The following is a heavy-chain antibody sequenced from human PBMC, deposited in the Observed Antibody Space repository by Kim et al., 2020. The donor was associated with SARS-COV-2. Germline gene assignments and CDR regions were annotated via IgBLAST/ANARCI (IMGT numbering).Heavy chain of an antibody. J-gene: IGHJ6*02. Sequence: SETLSLTCTVSGGSISSYYWSWIRQPPGKGLEWIGYIYYSGSTNYNPSLKSRVTISVDTSKNQFSLKLSSVTAADTAVYYCARLGLGGYDFRGVYGMDVWGQGTTVTVSS. CDR2: IYYSGST. D-gene: IGHD5-12*01. V-gene: IGHV4-59*08. CDR3: ARLGLGGYDFRGVYGMDV. CDR1: GGSISSYY.